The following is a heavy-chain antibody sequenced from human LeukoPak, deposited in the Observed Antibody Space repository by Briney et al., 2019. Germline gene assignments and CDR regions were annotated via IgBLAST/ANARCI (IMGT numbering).Heavy chain of an antibody. J-gene: IGHJ6*03. V-gene: IGHV4-4*07. CDR2: IYTSGST. CDR1: GGSISSYY. CDR3: ARGRFDILGSRGYMDV. Sequence: KSSETLSLTCTVSGGSISSYYWSWIRQPAGKGLEWIGRIYTSGSTNYNPSLKSRVTMSVDTSKNQFSLKLSSVTAADTAVYYCARGRFDILGSRGYMDVWGKGTTVTVSS. D-gene: IGHD3-9*01.